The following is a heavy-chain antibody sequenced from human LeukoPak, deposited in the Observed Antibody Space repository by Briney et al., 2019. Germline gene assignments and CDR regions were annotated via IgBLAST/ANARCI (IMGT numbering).Heavy chain of an antibody. CDR1: GFTFSSYG. J-gene: IGHJ4*02. D-gene: IGHD2-2*01. CDR2: IRYDGSNK. CDR3: AKDNQPLLWVLSNLAWY. V-gene: IGHV3-30*02. Sequence: GGSLRLSCAASGFTFSSYGMHWVRQAPGKGLEWVALIRYDGSNKYYADSVKGRFTISRDNSKNTLYMQMNSLRAEDTAVYYCAKDNQPLLWVLSNLAWYWGQGTLVTVSS.